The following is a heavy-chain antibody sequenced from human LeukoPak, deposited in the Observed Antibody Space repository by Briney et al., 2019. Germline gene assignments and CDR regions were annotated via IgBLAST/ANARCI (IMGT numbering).Heavy chain of an antibody. D-gene: IGHD2-15*01. J-gene: IGHJ4*02. CDR2: ISSSGSTI. CDR1: GFTFSSYE. CDR3: ARVAARVSLDY. Sequence: GGSLRLSCAASGFTFSSYEMNWVRQAPGKGLEWVSYISSSGSTIYYADSVKGRFTISRDNAKNSLYLQMNSLRAEDTAVYYCARVAARVSLDYWGQGTLVTVSS. V-gene: IGHV3-48*03.